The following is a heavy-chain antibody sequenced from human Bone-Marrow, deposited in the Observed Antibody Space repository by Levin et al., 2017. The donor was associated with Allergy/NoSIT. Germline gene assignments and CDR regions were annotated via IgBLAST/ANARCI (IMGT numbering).Heavy chain of an antibody. CDR1: GGSVGTGDFY. J-gene: IGHJ4*02. Sequence: TLSLTCSVSGGSVGTGDFYWTWFRQPPGKGLEWIGYFYYSGSTLYNSSLKSRVSIELDTSNNQFSLNLHSVTAADTAVYYCARGLLQSAGFFDYWGQGTLVSVSS. D-gene: IGHD5-24*01. CDR3: ARGLLQSAGFFDY. V-gene: IGHV4-30-4*01. CDR2: FYYSGST.